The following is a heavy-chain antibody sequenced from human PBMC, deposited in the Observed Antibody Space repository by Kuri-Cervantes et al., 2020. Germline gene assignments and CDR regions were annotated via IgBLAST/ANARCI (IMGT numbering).Heavy chain of an antibody. CDR3: ARALNDYGRRGAFDI. CDR1: GGTFSSYA. J-gene: IGHJ3*02. D-gene: IGHD4-17*01. V-gene: IGHV1-69*13. CDR2: IIPIFGTA. Sequence: SVKVSCKASGGTFSSYAISWVRQAPGQGLEWMGGIIPIFGTANYAQKFQGRVTITADESTSTAYMELSSLRSEDTAVYYCARALNDYGRRGAFDIWGQGTMVTVSS.